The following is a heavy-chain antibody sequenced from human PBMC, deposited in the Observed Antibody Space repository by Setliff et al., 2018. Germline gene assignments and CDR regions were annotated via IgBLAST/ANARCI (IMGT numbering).Heavy chain of an antibody. CDR2: IYHRGRT. CDR3: ASPRRDDLDTPFDAFDL. V-gene: IGHV4-38-2*01. CDR1: GISITSGHY. D-gene: IGHD1-1*01. J-gene: IGHJ3*01. Sequence: SETLSLTCDVSGISITSGHYWGWIRQPPGTGLEWIATIYHRGRTYYNPSLDSRVTISLDTSKNQYHLRLRSVTAADTAVYYCASPRRDDLDTPFDAFDLWGQGTKVTVSS.